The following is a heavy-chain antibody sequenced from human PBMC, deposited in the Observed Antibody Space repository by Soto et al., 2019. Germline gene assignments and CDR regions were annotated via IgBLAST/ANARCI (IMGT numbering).Heavy chain of an antibody. CDR3: ARDRSGVAYQLLWRGNYYYYYMDV. Sequence: PGGSLRLSCAASGFTFSSYSMNWVRQAPGKGLEWVSYISSSSSTIYYADSVKGRFTISRDNAKNSLYLQMNSLRAEDTAVYYCARDRSGVAYQLLWRGNYYYYYMDVWGKGTTVTVSS. CDR2: ISSSSSTI. J-gene: IGHJ6*03. V-gene: IGHV3-48*01. D-gene: IGHD2-2*01. CDR1: GFTFSSYS.